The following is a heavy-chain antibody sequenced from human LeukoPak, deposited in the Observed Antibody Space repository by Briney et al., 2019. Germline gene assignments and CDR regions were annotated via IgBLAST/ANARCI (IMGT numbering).Heavy chain of an antibody. D-gene: IGHD3/OR15-3a*01. CDR3: AKDWTRWKTLAD. CDR2: IRYDGSTK. V-gene: IGHV3-30*02. Sequence: GGSLRLSCVASRFTFYSYGMHCVRQAPGKGLEWVTFIRYDGSTKFYADSVRGRFTIPRDNSKNTLYLQMNSLRAEDTAFYFCAKDWTRWKTLADWGQGTLVTVSS. CDR1: RFTFYSYG. J-gene: IGHJ4*02.